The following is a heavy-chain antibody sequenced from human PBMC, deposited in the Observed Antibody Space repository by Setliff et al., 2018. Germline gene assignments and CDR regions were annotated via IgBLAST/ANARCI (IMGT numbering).Heavy chain of an antibody. D-gene: IGHD2-21*01. Sequence: GESLKISCKGSGYSFTDYWIAWVRQTPGKGLEWMGTIYPGNADTRYSPSFQVQVTISTDTSINTAFLQWNNLKASDTAVYYCARRGERFFNWFDPWGQGTLVTVSS. J-gene: IGHJ5*02. CDR2: IYPGNADT. CDR1: GYSFTDYW. CDR3: ARRGERFFNWFDP. V-gene: IGHV5-51*01.